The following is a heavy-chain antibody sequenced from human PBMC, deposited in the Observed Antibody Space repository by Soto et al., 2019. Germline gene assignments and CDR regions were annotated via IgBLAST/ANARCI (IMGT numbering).Heavy chain of an antibody. Sequence: EVQLVESGGGLVQPGGSLRLTCAASGFSFSIYSMNWVRQAPGKGLEWVSYIMPGSSHIFYADSVKGRFTISRDNAKNSLYLQMNSLRAEDTALYYCASEKVGAESVHVFDIWGQGTMVTVSS. V-gene: IGHV3-48*01. J-gene: IGHJ3*02. CDR3: ASEKVGAESVHVFDI. CDR2: IMPGSSHI. CDR1: GFSFSIYS. D-gene: IGHD1-26*01.